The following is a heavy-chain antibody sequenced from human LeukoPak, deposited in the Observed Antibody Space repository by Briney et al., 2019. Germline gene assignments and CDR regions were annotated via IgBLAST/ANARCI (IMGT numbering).Heavy chain of an antibody. V-gene: IGHV1-69*06. Sequence: SVKVSCKASGDTFNTYAISWVRQAPGQGLDWMGLIIPKFVTTTYAQKFRGRVMMTADKSTSTAYMELRSLRSDDTAVYYCARDGYCSSTSCHGTHDAFDIWGQGTMVTVSS. J-gene: IGHJ3*02. CDR3: ARDGYCSSTSCHGTHDAFDI. D-gene: IGHD2-2*03. CDR1: GDTFNTYA. CDR2: IIPKFVTT.